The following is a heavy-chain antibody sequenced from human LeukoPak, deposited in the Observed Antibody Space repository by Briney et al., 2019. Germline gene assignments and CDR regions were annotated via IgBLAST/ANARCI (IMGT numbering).Heavy chain of an antibody. CDR1: GGSFSGYY. Sequence: PSETLSLTCAVYGGSFSGYYWSWIRQPPGKGLEWIGEINHSGSTNYNPSLKSRVTISVDTSKNQFSLKLSSVTAADTAVYYCAKEIGEFSSDAFDIWGQGTMVTVSS. CDR2: INHSGST. V-gene: IGHV4-34*01. CDR3: AKEIGEFSSDAFDI. D-gene: IGHD2/OR15-2a*01. J-gene: IGHJ3*02.